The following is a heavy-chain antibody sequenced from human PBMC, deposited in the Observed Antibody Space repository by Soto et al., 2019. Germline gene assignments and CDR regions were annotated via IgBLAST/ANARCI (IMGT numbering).Heavy chain of an antibody. J-gene: IGHJ6*02. Sequence: EVQLVESGGGLIQPGGSLRLSCAASGFTVSSNYMSWVRQAPGKGLEWVSGIYSGGSTYYADSVKGRFTISRDNSKNTLYLQMNSLRAEDTAVYYCARDPLPTTVRRGGMDVWGQGTTVTVSS. CDR1: GFTVSSNY. CDR2: IYSGGST. V-gene: IGHV3-53*01. CDR3: ARDPLPTTVRRGGMDV. D-gene: IGHD4-4*01.